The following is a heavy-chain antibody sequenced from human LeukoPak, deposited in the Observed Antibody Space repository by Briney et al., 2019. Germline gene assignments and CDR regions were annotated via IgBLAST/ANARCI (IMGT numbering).Heavy chain of an antibody. V-gene: IGHV3-49*03. CDR3: TRGNGGFDNWFDP. CDR2: IRSKAYGGTT. J-gene: IGHJ5*02. D-gene: IGHD3-16*01. Sequence: GGSLRLSCTASGFTFGDYAMSWFRQAPGKGLEWVGFIRSKAYGGTTEYAASVKGRFTISRDDSKSIAYLQVNSLKTEDTAVYYCTRGNGGFDNWFDPWGQGTLVTVSS. CDR1: GFTFGDYA.